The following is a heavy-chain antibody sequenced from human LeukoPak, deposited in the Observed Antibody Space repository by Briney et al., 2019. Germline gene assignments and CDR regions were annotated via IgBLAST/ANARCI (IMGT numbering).Heavy chain of an antibody. D-gene: IGHD3-3*01. CDR1: GGSFSGYY. Sequence: PSETLSLTCAVYGGSFSGYYWSWIRQPAGKGLEWIGRIYTSGSTNYNPSLKSRVTMSVDTSKNQFSLKLSSVTAADTAVYYCAREGLSLKFLEWLSAFDIWGQGTMVTVSS. V-gene: IGHV4-4*07. CDR3: AREGLSLKFLEWLSAFDI. J-gene: IGHJ3*02. CDR2: IYTSGST.